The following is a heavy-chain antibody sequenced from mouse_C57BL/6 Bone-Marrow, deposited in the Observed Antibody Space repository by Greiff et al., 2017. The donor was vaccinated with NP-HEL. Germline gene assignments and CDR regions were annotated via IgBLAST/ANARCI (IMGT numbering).Heavy chain of an antibody. CDR1: GYSITSDY. CDR2: ISYSGST. Sequence: EVQLVESGPGLAKPSQTLSLTCSVTGYSITSDYWNWIRKFPGNKLEYMGYISYSGSTYYNPSLKSRISITRDTSKNQYYLQLNSVTTEDTATYYCARLITTVGPYWYFDVWGTGTTVTVSS. J-gene: IGHJ1*03. D-gene: IGHD1-1*01. V-gene: IGHV3-8*01. CDR3: ARLITTVGPYWYFDV.